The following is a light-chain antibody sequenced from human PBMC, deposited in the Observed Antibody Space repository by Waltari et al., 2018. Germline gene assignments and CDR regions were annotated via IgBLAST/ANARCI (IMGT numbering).Light chain of an antibody. Sequence: IQMSRSPSSLSASVGDRVTITCRASQGISSYLNWYQQKPGKAPKLLIYYANSLASGVPSRFSGSGSGTEFTLTISSLQPEDFATYYCQQGNSYPPTFGQGTKVEIK. CDR1: QGISSY. J-gene: IGKJ1*01. V-gene: IGKV1-13*02. CDR3: QQGNSYPPT. CDR2: YAN.